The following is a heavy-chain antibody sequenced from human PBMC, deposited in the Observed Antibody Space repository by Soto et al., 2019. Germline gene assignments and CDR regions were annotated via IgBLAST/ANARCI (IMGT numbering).Heavy chain of an antibody. D-gene: IGHD3-3*01. CDR3: AREGGLRQLGYYGMDV. V-gene: IGHV1-69*06. CDR1: GGTFSSYA. CDR2: IIPIFGTA. J-gene: IGHJ6*02. Sequence: QVQLVQSGAEVKKPGSSVKVSCKASGGTFSSYAISWVRQAPGQGLEWMGGIIPIFGTANYAQKFQGRVTITADKSTSTAYMERSSLRSEDTAVYYCAREGGLRQLGYYGMDVCGQGTTVTVSS.